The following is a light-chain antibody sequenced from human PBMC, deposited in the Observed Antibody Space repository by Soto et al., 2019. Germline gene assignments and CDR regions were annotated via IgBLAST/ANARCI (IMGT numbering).Light chain of an antibody. CDR2: DAS. V-gene: IGKV1-12*01. CDR1: QDISTW. J-gene: IGKJ4*01. CDR3: QRANCPPLT. Sequence: DIQMTQPPSSVSASVGDRVTITCRASQDISTWLAWYQQKPGKAPRFLISDASNLQGGVQSRFSGSGSGRDFTLTISILQPEDFATYCCQRANCPPLTFGGGTKVDI.